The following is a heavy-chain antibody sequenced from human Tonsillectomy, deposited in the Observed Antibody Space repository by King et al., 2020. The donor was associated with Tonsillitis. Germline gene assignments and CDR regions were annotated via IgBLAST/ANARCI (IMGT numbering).Heavy chain of an antibody. J-gene: IGHJ6*03. D-gene: IGHD6-13*01. CDR3: ARGSYSSSSYRPYYSYCMDV. CDR2: ISSSVSTI. V-gene: IGHV3-48*03. CDR1: GFTFSSYE. Sequence: EVQLVESGGGLAQPGGSLRLSCAASGFTFSSYEMNWVRQAPGKGLEWISYISSSVSTIYYADSVKGRFTLSGDNAKNSLYLQMNSLRAEDTAVYYCARGSYSSSSYRPYYSYCMDVWGNGTTVTVSS.